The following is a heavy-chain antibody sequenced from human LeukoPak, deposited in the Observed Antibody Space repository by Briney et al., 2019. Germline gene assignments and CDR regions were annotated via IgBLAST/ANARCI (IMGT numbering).Heavy chain of an antibody. D-gene: IGHD4-17*01. CDR2: ISNSGDAT. CDR1: GFTFSNYA. V-gene: IGHV3-23*01. J-gene: IGHJ4*02. Sequence: GGSLRLSCAASGFTFSNYAMSWVRQAPGKGLEWVSTISNSGDATYYADSVKGRFTISRDNAKNSLYLQMNSLRDEDTAVYYCARLTSATVTYDYWGQGTLVTVSS. CDR3: ARLTSATVTYDY.